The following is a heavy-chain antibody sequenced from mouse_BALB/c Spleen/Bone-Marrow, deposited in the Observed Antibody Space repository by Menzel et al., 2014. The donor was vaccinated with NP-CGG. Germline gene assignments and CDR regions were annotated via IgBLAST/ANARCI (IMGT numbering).Heavy chain of an antibody. D-gene: IGHD2-4*01. V-gene: IGHV1-77*01. J-gene: IGHJ4*01. CDR2: IDPGRGSS. CDR3: ARGDYDEENYAMDY. Sequence: VQLQQSGPELVKPGASVKMSCKASGYTFTDYVISWVKQRTGQGLEWIGEIDPGRGSSFYNEKFKTKATLTVDKSSSTAYMQLSSLTSEDSAVYYCARGDYDEENYAMDYWGQGTSVTVSS. CDR1: GYTFTDYV.